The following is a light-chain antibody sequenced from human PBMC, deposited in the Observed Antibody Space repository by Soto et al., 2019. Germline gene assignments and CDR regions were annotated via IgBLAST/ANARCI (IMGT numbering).Light chain of an antibody. Sequence: DIQLTQSPSFLSASVGDRFTITCLASQGINSYLTWYQQIPGKAPKVLMYDASTLQRGVPSRFSGSGSGTEFTLAISSLQPEDFATYYCQQFNDYPITFGQGTRLEIK. CDR1: QGINSY. CDR3: QQFNDYPIT. J-gene: IGKJ5*01. V-gene: IGKV1-9*01. CDR2: DAS.